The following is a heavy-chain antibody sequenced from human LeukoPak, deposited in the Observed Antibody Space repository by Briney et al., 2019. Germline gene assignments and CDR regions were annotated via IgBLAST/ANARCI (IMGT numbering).Heavy chain of an antibody. Sequence: KPSETLSLTCAVYSGSFSGYYWSWIRQPPGKGLEWIGEINHSGSTNYNPSLKSRVTISVDTSKNQFSLKLSSVTAADTAVYYCARVPYDFWSGYYSVVDVWGKGTTVTVSS. J-gene: IGHJ6*04. CDR1: SGSFSGYY. D-gene: IGHD3-3*01. CDR2: INHSGST. CDR3: ARVPYDFWSGYYSVVDV. V-gene: IGHV4-34*01.